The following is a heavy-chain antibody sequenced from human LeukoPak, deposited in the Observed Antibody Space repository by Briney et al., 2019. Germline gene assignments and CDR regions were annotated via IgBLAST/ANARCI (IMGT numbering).Heavy chain of an antibody. CDR2: TYYRSKWYS. D-gene: IGHD1-26*01. V-gene: IGHV6-1*01. J-gene: IGHJ4*02. Sequence: SETLALTCAISGDRVYISTAAWNSSRQSPSRGVEWLGRTYYRSKWYSDFAEYVKSRITIDSATSKNQFSLQLHSVTPDDTAVYFCSRGQTYSGRIFDYWGQGTLVTVSS. CDR1: GDRVYISTAA. CDR3: SRGQTYSGRIFDY.